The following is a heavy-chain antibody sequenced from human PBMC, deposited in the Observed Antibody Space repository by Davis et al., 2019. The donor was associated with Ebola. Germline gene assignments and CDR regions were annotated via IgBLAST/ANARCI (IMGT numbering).Heavy chain of an antibody. Sequence: PSETLSLTCTVSGGSISSGGYYWSWIRQPPGKGLEWIGEINHSGSTNYNPSLKSRVTISVDTSKNQFSLKLSSVTAADTAVYYCASIAVAGSSDYWGQGTLVTVSS. D-gene: IGHD6-19*01. J-gene: IGHJ4*02. V-gene: IGHV4-39*07. CDR1: GGSISSGGYY. CDR2: INHSGST. CDR3: ASIAVAGSSDY.